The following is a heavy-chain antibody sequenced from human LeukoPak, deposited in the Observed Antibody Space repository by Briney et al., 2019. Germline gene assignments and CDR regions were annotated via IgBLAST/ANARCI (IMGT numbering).Heavy chain of an antibody. J-gene: IGHJ5*02. D-gene: IGHD2-2*01. Sequence: SETLSLTCTVSGGSISSHYWSWIRQPPGKGLEWVGYIYNSGSTNYNPSLKSRVTISVDTSKNQFSLKMSSVTAADTAVYYCARVQYCSTTSCPIDPWGQGTLVTVSS. V-gene: IGHV4-59*11. CDR3: ARVQYCSTTSCPIDP. CDR2: IYNSGST. CDR1: GGSISSHY.